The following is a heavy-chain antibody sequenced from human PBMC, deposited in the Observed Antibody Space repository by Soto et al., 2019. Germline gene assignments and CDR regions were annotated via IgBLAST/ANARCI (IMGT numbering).Heavy chain of an antibody. V-gene: IGHV3-23*01. CDR1: GFTFSSYA. CDR2: ISGSGGST. Sequence: GGSLRLSCAASGFTFSSYAMSWVRQAPGKGLEWVSAISGSGGSTYYADSVKGRFTISRDNSKNTLYLQMNSLRAEDTAVYYCASCYASRYYYYMDVWGKGTTVTVSS. J-gene: IGHJ6*03. D-gene: IGHD2-2*01. CDR3: ASCYASRYYYYMDV.